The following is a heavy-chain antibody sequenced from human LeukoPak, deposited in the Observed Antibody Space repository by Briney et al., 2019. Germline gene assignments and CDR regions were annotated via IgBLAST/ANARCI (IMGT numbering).Heavy chain of an antibody. CDR1: GFTFDDYG. D-gene: IGHD6-13*01. CDR3: AREVTQQLAIVVGNWFDP. V-gene: IGHV3-20*04. J-gene: IGHJ5*02. CDR2: INWNGGST. Sequence: GGSLRLSCAASGFTFDDYGMSWVRQAPGKGLEWVSGINWNGGSTGYADSVKGRFTISRDNAKNSLYLQMNSLRAEDTALYYCAREVTQQLAIVVGNWFDPWGQGTLVTVSS.